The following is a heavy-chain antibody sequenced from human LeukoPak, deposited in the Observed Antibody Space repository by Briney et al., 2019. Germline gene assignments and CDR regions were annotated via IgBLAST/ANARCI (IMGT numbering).Heavy chain of an antibody. CDR3: ARGHSGSYQRNDAFDI. J-gene: IGHJ3*02. V-gene: IGHV3-21*01. CDR1: GFSFSGYS. CDR2: ISSDSKYI. Sequence: PGGSLRLSCAAAGFSFSGYSINWVRQVPGKGLEWVSSISSDSKYIYYAGSMKGRFTVSRGNARNSLYLQMNSLGAEDTAVYYCARGHSGSYQRNDAFDIWGQGTMVTVSS. D-gene: IGHD1-26*01.